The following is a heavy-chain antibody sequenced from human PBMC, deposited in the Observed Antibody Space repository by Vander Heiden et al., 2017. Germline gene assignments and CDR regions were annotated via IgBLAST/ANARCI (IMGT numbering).Heavy chain of an antibody. D-gene: IGHD5-12*01. CDR2: INPNSGGT. J-gene: IGHJ4*02. V-gene: IGHV1-2*02. CDR3: ARVEMATTSTDYFDY. CDR1: GYTFTGYY. Sequence: QVQLVQAGAEVKKPGASVKVSCKASGYTFTGYYMHWVRQAPGQGLEWMGWINPNSGGTNYAQKFQGRVTMTRDTSISTAYMELSRLRSDDTAVYYCARVEMATTSTDYFDYWGQGTLVTVSS.